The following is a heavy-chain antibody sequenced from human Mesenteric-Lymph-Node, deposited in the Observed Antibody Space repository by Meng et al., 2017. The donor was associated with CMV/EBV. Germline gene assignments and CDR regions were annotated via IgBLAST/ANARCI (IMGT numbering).Heavy chain of an antibody. CDR1: GGSVSSGSYY. J-gene: IGHJ5*02. V-gene: IGHV4-61*01. Sequence: SETLSLTCTVSGGSVSSGSYYWSWIRQPPGKGLEWIGYIYYSGSTNYNPSLKSRVTISVDTSKNQFSLKLSSVTAADTAVYYCARELTYYYDSSGYYFSWFDPWGQGTLVTVSS. D-gene: IGHD3-22*01. CDR3: ARELTYYYDSSGYYFSWFDP. CDR2: IYYSGST.